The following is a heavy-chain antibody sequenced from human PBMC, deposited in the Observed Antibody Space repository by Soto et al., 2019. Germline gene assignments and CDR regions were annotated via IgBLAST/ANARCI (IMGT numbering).Heavy chain of an antibody. CDR2: INHSGST. CDR3: ARDKFTGLFDY. J-gene: IGHJ4*02. CDR1: GGSFSGYY. Sequence: QVQLQQWGAGLLKPSETLSLTCAVYGGSFSGYYCTWIRQPPGTGLEWIGEINHSGSTNYNPSLKSRITISVDTSKNQCSLTLTSVTAADAAVHDCARDKFTGLFDYWGQGTLVPVSS. D-gene: IGHD2-8*02. V-gene: IGHV4-34*01.